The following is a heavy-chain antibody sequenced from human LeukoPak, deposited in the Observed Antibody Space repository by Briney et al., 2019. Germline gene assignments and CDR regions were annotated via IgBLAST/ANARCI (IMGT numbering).Heavy chain of an antibody. CDR1: GYSFTAHY. CDR3: ARDQVVGATYPYGMDV. CDR2: INPNSDGT. Sequence: GASVKVSCKTSGYSFTAHYIHWVRQAPGQGLEWMGWINPNSDGTSYAQKFQGRVTMTRDTSINTVYMELNRLTSDDTAVYYCARDQVVGATYPYGMDVWGQGTTVTVSS. V-gene: IGHV1-2*02. J-gene: IGHJ6*02. D-gene: IGHD1-26*01.